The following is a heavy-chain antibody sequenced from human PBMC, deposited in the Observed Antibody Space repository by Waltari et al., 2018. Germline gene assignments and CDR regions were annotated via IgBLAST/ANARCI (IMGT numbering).Heavy chain of an antibody. J-gene: IGHJ6*03. CDR1: GGSISSSSYY. Sequence: QLQLQESGPGLVKPSETLSLTCTVSGGSISSSSYYWGWIRQPPGKGLEWIGSIYYSGSTYYNPSLKSRVTISVDTSKNQFSLKLSSVTAADTAVYYCAREGSQVTPDYYYMDVWGKGTTVTVSS. CDR3: AREGSQVTPDYYYMDV. V-gene: IGHV4-39*07. D-gene: IGHD2-21*02. CDR2: IYYSGST.